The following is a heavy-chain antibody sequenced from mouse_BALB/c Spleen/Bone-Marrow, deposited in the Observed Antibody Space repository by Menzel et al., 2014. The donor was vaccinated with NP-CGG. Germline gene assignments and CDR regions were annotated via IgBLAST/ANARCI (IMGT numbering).Heavy chain of an antibody. CDR1: GFSLTSYG. CDR2: IRAGGST. V-gene: IGHV2-9*02. D-gene: IGHD2-14*01. J-gene: IGHJ2*01. CDR3: ARVIRYESYFDY. Sequence: VQLVESGPGLVAPSQSLSITCTVSGFSLTSYGVHWVRQPPGKGLEWLGVIRAGGSTNYNSALMSRLSISKDNSKSXVLLKMNSLQTDDTAMYYCARVIRYESYFDYWGQGTTLTVSS.